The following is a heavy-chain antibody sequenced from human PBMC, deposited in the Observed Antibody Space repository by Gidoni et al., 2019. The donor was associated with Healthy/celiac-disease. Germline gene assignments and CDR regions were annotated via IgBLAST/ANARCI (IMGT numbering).Heavy chain of an antibody. CDR1: GGCISSYY. CDR3: ARVGLDLLVVPAATNYYYYYMDV. CDR2: IYSSGST. D-gene: IGHD2-2*03. J-gene: IGHJ6*03. V-gene: IGHV4-59*01. Sequence: QVQLQESGPGLVKPSGTLSLTGTVPGGCISSYYRSWNRQPPGKVLEWIGYIYSSGSTNYNPSLKSRVTISVDTSQNQFSLKLSSVTAADTAVYYCARVGLDLLVVPAATNYYYYYMDVWGKGTTVTVSS.